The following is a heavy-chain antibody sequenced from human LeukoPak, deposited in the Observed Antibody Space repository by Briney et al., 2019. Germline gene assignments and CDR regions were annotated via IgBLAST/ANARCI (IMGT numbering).Heavy chain of an antibody. Sequence: GESLKISFKGPGYSFTSFWIGWGRQMPGKGLEWRGINYPGDSDTRYSPSFQGQVTISADKSISTAYLQWSSLKASDTAMYYCARLEDDYDSSGNNWFDPWGQGTLVTVSP. CDR2: NYPGDSDT. CDR3: ARLEDDYDSSGNNWFDP. V-gene: IGHV5-51*01. D-gene: IGHD3-22*01. CDR1: GYSFTSFW. J-gene: IGHJ5*02.